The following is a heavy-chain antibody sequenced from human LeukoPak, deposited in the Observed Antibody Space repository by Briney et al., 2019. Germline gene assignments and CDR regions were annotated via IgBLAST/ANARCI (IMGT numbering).Heavy chain of an antibody. Sequence: SETLSFTCTVSGGSISSSSYYWGWIRQPPGKGLEWIGSIYYSGSTYYNPSLKSRVTISVDTSKNQFSLKLSSVTAADTAVYYCARPSYGGNYFDYWGQGTLVTVSS. CDR2: IYYSGST. J-gene: IGHJ4*02. V-gene: IGHV4-39*01. CDR1: GGSISSSSYY. D-gene: IGHD5-18*01. CDR3: ARPSYGGNYFDY.